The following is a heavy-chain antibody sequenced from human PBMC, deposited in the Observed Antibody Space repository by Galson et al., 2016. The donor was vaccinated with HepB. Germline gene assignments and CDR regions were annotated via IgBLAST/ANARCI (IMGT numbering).Heavy chain of an antibody. V-gene: IGHV4-61*02. Sequence: TLSLTCTVSGGSISSASHFWSWMRQPAGKGLEWIGRIYTNGDTEYTDYNPSLKSRVTISVDTSKNQFSLKLNSVTAADTAVYYCAGTNGPGNGNFDRLFDIWGQGTMVTVSS. CDR2: IYTNG. CDR3: AGTNGPGNGNFDRLFDI. D-gene: IGHD1-7*01. J-gene: IGHJ3*02. CDR1: GGSISSASHF.